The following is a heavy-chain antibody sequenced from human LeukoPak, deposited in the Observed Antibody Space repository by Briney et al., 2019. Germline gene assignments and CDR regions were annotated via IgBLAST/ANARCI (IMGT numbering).Heavy chain of an antibody. J-gene: IGHJ4*02. CDR3: ASNYGGNTPPGY. CDR2: IYYSGST. CDR1: GDSISSGDYY. D-gene: IGHD4-23*01. Sequence: SQTLSLTCTVSGDSISSGDYYWSWIRQPAGKGLEWIGSIYYSGSTYYNPSLKSRVTISVDTSKNQFSLKLSSVTAADTAVYYCASNYGGNTPPGYWGQGTLVTVSS. V-gene: IGHV4-39*07.